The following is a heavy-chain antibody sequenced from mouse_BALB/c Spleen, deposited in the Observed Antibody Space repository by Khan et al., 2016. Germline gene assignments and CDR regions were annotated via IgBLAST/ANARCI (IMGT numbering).Heavy chain of an antibody. Sequence: QIQLVQSGPELKKPGETVKISCKASGYSLRNYGMNWVKQAPGKGLKWMGWINTYTGEPTYDDDFKGRFAFSLETSANTAYLQINNLKNEDMATXFCARHYYGSRGNYFDYWGQGTTLTVSS. CDR2: INTYTGEP. CDR1: GYSLRNYG. J-gene: IGHJ2*01. CDR3: ARHYYGSRGNYFDY. D-gene: IGHD1-1*01. V-gene: IGHV9-1*02.